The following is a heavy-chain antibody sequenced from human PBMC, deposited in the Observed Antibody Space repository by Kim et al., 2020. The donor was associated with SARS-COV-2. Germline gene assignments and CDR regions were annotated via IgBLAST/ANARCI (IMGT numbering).Heavy chain of an antibody. D-gene: IGHD3-10*01. V-gene: IGHV5-51*01. CDR2: IYPGESDA. CDR1: GYSFTTYW. J-gene: IGHJ6*02. Sequence: GESLKISCVGSGYSFTTYWIAWVRQMPGKGLEWMGIIYPGESDARYSPSFQGQVTISADKSTSTAYLQWSSLNASDTAIYYCARDGSGSYYNWDGMDVWGRGTTVTVSS. CDR3: ARDGSGSYYNWDGMDV.